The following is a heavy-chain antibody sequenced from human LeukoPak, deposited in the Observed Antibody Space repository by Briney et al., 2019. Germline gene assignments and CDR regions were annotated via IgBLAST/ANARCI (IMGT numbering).Heavy chain of an antibody. D-gene: IGHD1-26*01. CDR1: GFTFSSYA. CDR3: AALSGVGVKIGFDH. CDR2: ISYDGSNK. Sequence: GRSLRLSCAASGFTFSSYAMHWVRQAPGKGLEWVAVISYDGSNKYYADSVKGRFTISRDNSKNTLYLQINSLRAEDTAVYYCAALSGVGVKIGFDHWGQGALVVVSS. J-gene: IGHJ4*02. V-gene: IGHV3-30*14.